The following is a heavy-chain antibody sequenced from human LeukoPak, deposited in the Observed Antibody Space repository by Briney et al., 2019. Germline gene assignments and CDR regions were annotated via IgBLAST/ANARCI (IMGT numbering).Heavy chain of an antibody. D-gene: IGHD6-19*01. J-gene: IGHJ4*02. Sequence: PGGSLRLSCAASGFTFSRYWMHWVRQAPGKGLVWVSGISWNSGSIDYADSVKGRFTISRDNAKNSLYLQMNSLRAEDTALYYCAKDMGGGIAVAGTDYWGQGTLVTVSS. CDR3: AKDMGGGIAVAGTDY. CDR1: GFTFSRYW. V-gene: IGHV3-9*01. CDR2: ISWNSGSI.